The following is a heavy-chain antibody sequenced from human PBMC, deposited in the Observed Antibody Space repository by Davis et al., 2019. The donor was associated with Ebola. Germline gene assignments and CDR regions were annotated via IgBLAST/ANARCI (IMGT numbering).Heavy chain of an antibody. Sequence: ASVKVSCKASGYTFTRYYMHWVRQAPGQGLEWMGIINPSGGSTSYAQKFQGRVTMTRDTSTSTVYMELSSLRSEDTAVYYCARELVVVITTQYYYYGMDVWGKGTTVTVSS. J-gene: IGHJ6*04. CDR3: ARELVVVITTQYYYYGMDV. CDR2: INPSGGST. CDR1: GYTFTRYY. D-gene: IGHD3-22*01. V-gene: IGHV1-46*01.